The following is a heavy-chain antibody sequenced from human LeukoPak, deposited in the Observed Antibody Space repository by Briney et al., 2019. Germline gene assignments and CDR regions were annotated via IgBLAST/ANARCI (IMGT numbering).Heavy chain of an antibody. V-gene: IGHV3-48*04. D-gene: IGHD7-27*01. Sequence: GGSLRLSCTASGFTFSSYSMNWVRQAPGKGLEWVSYISSSGSTIYYADSVKGRFTISRDNAKNSLYLQMNSLRAEDTAVYYCASRFAGDYYFDYWGQGTLVTVSS. J-gene: IGHJ4*02. CDR2: ISSSGSTI. CDR1: GFTFSSYS. CDR3: ASRFAGDYYFDY.